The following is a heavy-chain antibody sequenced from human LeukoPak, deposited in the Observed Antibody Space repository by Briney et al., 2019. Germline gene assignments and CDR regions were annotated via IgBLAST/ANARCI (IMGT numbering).Heavy chain of an antibody. V-gene: IGHV3-21*01. CDR2: ISSSSSYI. D-gene: IGHD1-26*01. CDR3: AKEGPQTSGGALDI. Sequence: PGGSLRLSCAASGFTFSSYSMNWVRQAPGKGLEWVPSISSSSSYIYYADSVKGRFTISRDNTKDSLYLQMNSLRAEDTSVYYCAKEGPQTSGGALDIWGQGTVVTVSS. CDR1: GFTFSSYS. J-gene: IGHJ3*02.